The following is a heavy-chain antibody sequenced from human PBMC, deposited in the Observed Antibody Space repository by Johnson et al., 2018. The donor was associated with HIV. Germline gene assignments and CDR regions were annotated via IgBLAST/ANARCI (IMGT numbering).Heavy chain of an antibody. V-gene: IGHV3-30*04. CDR1: GFTFKNYA. J-gene: IGHJ3*02. D-gene: IGHD1-26*01. CDR2: ISYDGHIK. Sequence: VQLVESGGGVVQPGRSLRLSCAASGFTFKNYAMHWVRQAPGERLEWVAVISYDGHIKYYADSVKGRFTISRDNSKSTLYLQMNSLRAEDTAVYYCARVRSGRENVFDIWGQGTMVTVSS. CDR3: ARVRSGRENVFDI.